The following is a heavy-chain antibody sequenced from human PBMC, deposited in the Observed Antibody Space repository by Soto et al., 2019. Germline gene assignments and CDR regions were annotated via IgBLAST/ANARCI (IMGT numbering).Heavy chain of an antibody. CDR1: GGTISSGGFF. V-gene: IGHV4-31*03. D-gene: IGHD2-2*01. Sequence: QVQLQESGPGLVKPSETLSLTCTVSGGTISSGGFFWTWMRQHPGEGLEWIGYIYYSGSAYYNPSLNSRVTISLDASSNQSSLTLSSVTVADTAVYYCARLYGSGNSCSLGGAFDVWGQGTMVTVSS. J-gene: IGHJ3*01. CDR2: IYYSGSA. CDR3: ARLYGSGNSCSLGGAFDV.